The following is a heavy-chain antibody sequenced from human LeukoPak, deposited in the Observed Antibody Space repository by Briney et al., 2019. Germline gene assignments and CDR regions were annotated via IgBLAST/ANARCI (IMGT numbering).Heavy chain of an antibody. CDR2: ISSSGSII. Sequence: GGSLRLSCVASGFTFSDYYMNWIRQAPGKGLEWLSYISSSGSIIYYADSVKGRFTISRDNAKNSLYLQMNSLRAEDTAVYYCAGGGSGSYGNYYYYYGMDVWGQGTTVTVSS. V-gene: IGHV3-11*01. CDR1: GFTFSDYY. J-gene: IGHJ6*02. D-gene: IGHD3-10*01. CDR3: AGGGSGSYGNYYYYYGMDV.